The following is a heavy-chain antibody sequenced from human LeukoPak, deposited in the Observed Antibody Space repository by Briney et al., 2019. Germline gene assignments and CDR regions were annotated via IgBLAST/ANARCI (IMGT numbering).Heavy chain of an antibody. Sequence: SETLSLTCAVYGGSFSGYYWSWIRQPPGKGLEWIGEINHSGSTNYNPSLKSRVTISVDTSKNQFPLKLSSVTAADTAVYYCARWYYYGSGSRLDPWGQGTLVTVSS. CDR2: INHSGST. V-gene: IGHV4-34*01. J-gene: IGHJ5*02. CDR1: GGSFSGYY. CDR3: ARWYYYGSGSRLDP. D-gene: IGHD3-10*01.